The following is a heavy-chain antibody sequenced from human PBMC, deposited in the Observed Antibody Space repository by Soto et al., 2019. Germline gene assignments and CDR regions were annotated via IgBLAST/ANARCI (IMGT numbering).Heavy chain of an antibody. CDR2: IYPGDSDT. CDR3: ARLFTAMVFVEYYFDY. CDR1: GYSVTSYW. D-gene: IGHD5-18*01. J-gene: IGHJ4*02. Sequence: GAALKISCKGCGYSVTSYWIGWVRQMPGKGLEWMGIIYPGDSDTRYSPSFQGQVTISADKSISTAYLQWSSLKASDTAMYYCARLFTAMVFVEYYFDYWGQGTLVTVSS. V-gene: IGHV5-51*01.